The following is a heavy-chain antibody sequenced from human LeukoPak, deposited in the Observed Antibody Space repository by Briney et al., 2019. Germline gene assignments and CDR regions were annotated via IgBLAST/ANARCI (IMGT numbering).Heavy chain of an antibody. Sequence: GGSLRLSCAASGFTFSSYWMSWVRQAPGKGLEWVANIKPDGSEKYYVDSVRGRFTISRDNAKNSLYLQMNSLRAEDTAVYYCRYSSRGGFDYWGQGTLVTVSS. V-gene: IGHV3-7*01. CDR2: IKPDGSEK. J-gene: IGHJ4*02. CDR3: RYSSRGGFDY. D-gene: IGHD6-13*01. CDR1: GFTFSSYW.